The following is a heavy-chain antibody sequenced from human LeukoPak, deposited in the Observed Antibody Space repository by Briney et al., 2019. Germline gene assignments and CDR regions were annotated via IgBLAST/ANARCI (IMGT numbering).Heavy chain of an antibody. D-gene: IGHD4-17*01. CDR3: ARAMRDGGDYGDYVVDY. V-gene: IGHV3-74*01. CDR1: GFTFSPYW. J-gene: IGHJ4*02. CDR2: INSDGSST. Sequence: GGSLRLSCAASGFTFSPYWMHWVRQAPGKGLAWASRINSDGSSTSYADSVKGRFTISRDNAKNTLYLQMNSLRAEDTAVYYCARAMRDGGDYGDYVVDYWGQGTLVTVSS.